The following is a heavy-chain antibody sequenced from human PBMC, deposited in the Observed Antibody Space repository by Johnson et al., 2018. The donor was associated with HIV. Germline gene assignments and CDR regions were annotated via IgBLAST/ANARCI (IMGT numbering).Heavy chain of an antibody. CDR2: ISYDGSNK. CDR1: GFTFSSYA. CDR3: ARDRGSSSLDAFDI. V-gene: IGHV3-30*04. J-gene: IGHJ3*02. Sequence: QMQLVESGGGVVRPGGSLRLSCAASGFTFSSYAMHWVRQAPGKGLEWVAVISYDGSNKYYADSVKGRFTISRDNSKNTLYLRMNSLRAEDTAVYYCARDRGSSSLDAFDIWGQGTMVTVSS. D-gene: IGHD6-6*01.